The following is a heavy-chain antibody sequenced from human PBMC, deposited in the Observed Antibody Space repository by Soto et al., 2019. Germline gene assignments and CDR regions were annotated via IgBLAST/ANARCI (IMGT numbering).Heavy chain of an antibody. V-gene: IGHV4-39*01. CDR1: GGTLSSSYYF. J-gene: IGHJ4*02. CDR2: IYYNGST. CDR3: TTRPNKIIPGAAIDY. D-gene: IGHD1-26*01. Sequence: PSETLSLTCSVSGGTLSSSYYFLGWIRQPPGKGLEWIGTIYYNGSTYYTPSLKSRVTVSLDTSKNQFSLKLSSVTAADTAVYYCTTRPNKIIPGAAIDYWGQG.